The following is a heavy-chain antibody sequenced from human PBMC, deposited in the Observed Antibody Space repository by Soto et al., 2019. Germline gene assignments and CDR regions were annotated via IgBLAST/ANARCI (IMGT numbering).Heavy chain of an antibody. CDR3: ARVIWFGESGGAFDI. CDR2: INHSGST. D-gene: IGHD3-10*01. CDR1: GGSFSGYY. J-gene: IGHJ3*02. V-gene: IGHV4-34*01. Sequence: SETLSLTCAVYGGSFSGYYWSWIRQPPGKGLEWIGEINHSGSTNYNPSLKSRVTISVDTSKNQFSLKLSSVTAADTAVYYCARVIWFGESGGAFDIWGQGTMVT.